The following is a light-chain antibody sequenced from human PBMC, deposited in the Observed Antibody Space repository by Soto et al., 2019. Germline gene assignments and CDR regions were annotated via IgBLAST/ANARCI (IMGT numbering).Light chain of an antibody. J-gene: IGKJ3*01. Sequence: EIVLTQSPATLSLSPGERATLACRASQSVSSSLAWFQQKPGQAPRLLIYVAFNRATGIPAVLSGSGSGTDFMLTISSLEPEDIALYYSQQRYNWSFNLGPGTKLYI. V-gene: IGKV3-11*01. CDR2: VAF. CDR1: QSVSSS. CDR3: QQRYNWSFN.